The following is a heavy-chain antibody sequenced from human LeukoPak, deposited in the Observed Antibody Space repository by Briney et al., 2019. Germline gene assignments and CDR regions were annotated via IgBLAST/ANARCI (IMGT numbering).Heavy chain of an antibody. V-gene: IGHV3-48*01. Sequence: TGGSLRLSCAASGFTFSSYSMNWVRQAPGKGLEWVSYISSSSSTIYYADSVKGRFTISRDNAKNSLYLQMNSLRAEDTAVYYCARESSSWYALVYYFDYWGQGTLVTVSS. J-gene: IGHJ4*02. CDR2: ISSSSSTI. CDR1: GFTFSSYS. CDR3: ARESSSWYALVYYFDY. D-gene: IGHD6-13*01.